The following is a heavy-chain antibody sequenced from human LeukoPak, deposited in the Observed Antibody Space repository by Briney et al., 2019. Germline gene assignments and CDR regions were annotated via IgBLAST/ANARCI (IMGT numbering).Heavy chain of an antibody. V-gene: IGHV3-74*01. CDR2: ITNDGSST. D-gene: IGHD5-24*01. J-gene: IGHJ4*02. CDR3: ARGVEMATPTYGY. CDR1: GLTFSSHW. Sequence: SGGSLRLSCAASGLTFSSHWMHWVRQAPGKGLVWVSRITNDGSSTTYADSVKGRFTISRDNAKNMLYLQVNSLRAEDTAMYYCARGVEMATPTYGYWGQGTLVTVSS.